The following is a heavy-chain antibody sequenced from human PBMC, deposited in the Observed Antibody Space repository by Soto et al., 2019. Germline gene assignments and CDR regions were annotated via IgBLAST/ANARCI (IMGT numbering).Heavy chain of an antibody. CDR1: GFTFSNYA. Sequence: EVQLLESGGGLVQPGGSLRLSCAASGFTFSNYAMTWVRQAPGKGLEWVSSFSASSYSTYYADSVKGRSTISRDNSKNTLYLQMNSLRAEDSAVYYCAIITYSSWSAPDLGYWGQGTLVTVSS. CDR2: FSASSYST. D-gene: IGHD6-6*01. V-gene: IGHV3-23*01. CDR3: AIITYSSWSAPDLGY. J-gene: IGHJ4*02.